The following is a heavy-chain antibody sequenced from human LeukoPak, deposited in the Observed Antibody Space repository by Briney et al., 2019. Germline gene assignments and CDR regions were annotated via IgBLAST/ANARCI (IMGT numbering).Heavy chain of an antibody. J-gene: IGHJ4*02. Sequence: GGSLRLSCAASGFTFGSYAMHWVRQAPGKGLQWLALTSDDGSAKYYADSVKGRFTISRDNSQNTLYLQMNSLRADETAIYYCARAPGGFHGDYSPIAYWGQGTLVTVSS. V-gene: IGHV3-30-3*01. CDR2: TSDDGSAK. CDR3: ARAPGGFHGDYSPIAY. D-gene: IGHD4-17*01. CDR1: GFTFGSYA.